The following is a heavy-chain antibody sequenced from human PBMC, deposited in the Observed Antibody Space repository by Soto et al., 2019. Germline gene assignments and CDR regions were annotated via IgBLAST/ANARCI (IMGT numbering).Heavy chain of an antibody. CDR2: IIPILGIA. Sequence: QVQLVQSGAEVKKPGSSVKVSCKASGGTFSSYTISWVRQAPGQGLEWMGRIIPILGIANYAQKFQGRVTITADKSTSTAYMELSSLRSEDTAVYYCASVVGGTHSECPWGQGTLVTVSS. CDR3: ASVVGGTHSECP. CDR1: GGTFSSYT. V-gene: IGHV1-69*02. D-gene: IGHD1-26*01. J-gene: IGHJ5*02.